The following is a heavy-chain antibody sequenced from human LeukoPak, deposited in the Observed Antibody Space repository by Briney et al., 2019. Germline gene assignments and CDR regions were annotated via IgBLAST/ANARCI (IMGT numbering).Heavy chain of an antibody. V-gene: IGHV4-4*07. CDR3: ARDSNYVGGSYHHYGMDL. D-gene: IGHD4-11*01. CDR1: GGSISSYY. J-gene: IGHJ6*02. CDR2: IYISGST. Sequence: SETLSLTCTVSGGSISSYYWSWIRQPAGKGLEWIGRIYISGSTNYNPSLKSRVTMSVDTSKNQFSLKLNSVTAADTAVYYCARDSNYVGGSYHHYGMDLWGQGTTVTVSS.